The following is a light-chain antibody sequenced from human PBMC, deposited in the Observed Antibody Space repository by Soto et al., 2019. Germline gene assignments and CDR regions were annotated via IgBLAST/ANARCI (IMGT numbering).Light chain of an antibody. CDR1: QSLLHSNGYNY. J-gene: IGKJ2*01. CDR3: LQAVQTPRT. V-gene: IGKV2-28*01. CDR2: SGS. Sequence: DIVMTQSPLSLPVTPGEPASISCRSSQSLLHSNGYNYLDWYLQKPGQSPQLLIYSGSNRASGVPERFSGSGSGTDITLNSSRVEAEDGVNYYRLQAVQTPRTFGQGTKLEIK.